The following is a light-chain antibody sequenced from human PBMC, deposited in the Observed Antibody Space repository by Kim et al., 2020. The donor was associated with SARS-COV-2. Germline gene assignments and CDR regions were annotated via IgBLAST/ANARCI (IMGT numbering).Light chain of an antibody. V-gene: IGKV3D-15*01. J-gene: IGKJ2*01. CDR1: QSITSN. Sequence: EIVMTQSPATLSVSPGERATLSCRASQSITSNLAWYQQKPGQAPRLLIYGASTRATGIPARFSGSGSETEFTLTISSLQSEDFAVYYCQQYYNYPPYTFGQGTKLEIK. CDR2: GAS. CDR3: QQYYNYPPYT.